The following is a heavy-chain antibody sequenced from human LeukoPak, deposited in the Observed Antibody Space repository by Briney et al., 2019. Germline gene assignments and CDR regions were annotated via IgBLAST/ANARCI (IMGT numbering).Heavy chain of an antibody. J-gene: IGHJ4*02. CDR3: AKSGYNRFDY. Sequence: GGSLRLSCAASGFTFSTFAMIWVRQPPGKGLEWVSSIFPSGGEIHYADSVRGRFTISRDNSKNTLYLQMNSLRAEDTAVYYCAKSGYNRFDYWGQGTLVTVSS. CDR2: IFPSGGEI. CDR1: GFTFSTFA. D-gene: IGHD5-24*01. V-gene: IGHV3-23*01.